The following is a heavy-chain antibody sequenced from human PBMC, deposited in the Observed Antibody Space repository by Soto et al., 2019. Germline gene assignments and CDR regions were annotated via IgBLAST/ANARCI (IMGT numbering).Heavy chain of an antibody. CDR1: GYTFTNYP. Sequence: QVQLVQAGAEVKEPGASVKVSCKASGYTFTNYPMHWVRQAPGQGLEWLGWISTGNSNTKCSQRFQGRVTITWNTSATTTYIELTSLRSEDTAVYYCASGQCSGDCYSDYWGQGTLVTVSS. CDR2: ISTGNSNT. D-gene: IGHD2-21*02. V-gene: IGHV1-3*04. CDR3: ASGQCSGDCYSDY. J-gene: IGHJ4*02.